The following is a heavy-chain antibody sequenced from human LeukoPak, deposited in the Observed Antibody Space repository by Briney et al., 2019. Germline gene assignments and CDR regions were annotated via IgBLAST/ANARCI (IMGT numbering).Heavy chain of an antibody. D-gene: IGHD5-18*01. CDR1: GGYISSSSYY. V-gene: IGHV4-39*07. CDR2: IYYSGTT. Sequence: SETLSLTCTVSGGYISSSSYYWGWIRQPPGEGLEWIGSIYYSGTTHYNPSLESRVTISVDTSKNQFSLKLASVTAADTAIYYCAKGAGGFSYYNWFDPWGQGTLVTVSS. J-gene: IGHJ5*02. CDR3: AKGAGGFSYYNWFDP.